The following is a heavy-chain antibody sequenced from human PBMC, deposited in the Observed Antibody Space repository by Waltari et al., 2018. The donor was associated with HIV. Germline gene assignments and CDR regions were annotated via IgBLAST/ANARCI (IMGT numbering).Heavy chain of an antibody. V-gene: IGHV4-30-4*01. CDR1: GASISRGYFY. CDR3: ARGPGKAAANWFDP. D-gene: IGHD6-13*01. J-gene: IGHJ5*02. CDR2: IYYSGST. Sequence: QVQLQESGPGLVKPSQTLSLTCTVSGASISRGYFYWSWLRQPPGKGLEWIGHIYYSGSTHHNPSLKSRLTISVDTSKNQFSLKLNSVSVADTAVYHCARGPGKAAANWFDPWGQGILVTVSS.